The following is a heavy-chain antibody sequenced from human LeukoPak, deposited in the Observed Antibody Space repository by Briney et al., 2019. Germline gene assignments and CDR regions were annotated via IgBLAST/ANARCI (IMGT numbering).Heavy chain of an antibody. CDR1: GFTFSSYS. J-gene: IGHJ4*02. CDR3: ARNVAPRPFDY. V-gene: IGHV3-21*01. D-gene: IGHD5-12*01. CDR2: ISSSSSYI. Sequence: GGSLRLSCAASGFTFSSYSMNWVRQAPGKGLEWVSSISSSSSYIYYADSVKGRFTISRDNAKNSLYLQMNSLRAEDTAVYYCARNVAPRPFDYWGQGTLVTVSS.